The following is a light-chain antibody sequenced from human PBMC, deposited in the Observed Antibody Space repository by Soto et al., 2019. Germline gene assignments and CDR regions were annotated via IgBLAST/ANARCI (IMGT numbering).Light chain of an antibody. V-gene: IGLV2-8*01. CDR3: SSYAGSNIYVV. Sequence: QSALTQPPSASGSPGQSVTISCTGTSSDVGGYNYVSWYQHHPGKAPKLMLYEVNTRPSGVPDRFSGSKSGNTASLTVSGLQAEAEADYYCSSYAGSNIYVVFGGGTKLTVL. CDR1: SSDVGGYNY. J-gene: IGLJ3*02. CDR2: EVN.